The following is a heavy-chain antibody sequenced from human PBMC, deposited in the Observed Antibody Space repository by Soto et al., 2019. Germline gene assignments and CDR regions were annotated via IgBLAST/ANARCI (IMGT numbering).Heavy chain of an antibody. V-gene: IGHV4-39*02. J-gene: IGHJ4*02. D-gene: IGHD2-21*01. Sequence: KTXXTLSLPCIVSGASFSDANYYWVWIRQPPGEGLEWIGSFYYDGRKYYNASLKSRVTISVDTSKNHFSLMLTSVTAADTAVYYCARRSHIVVAQTWGQGTLGTVS. CDR2: FYYDGRK. CDR1: GASFSDANYY. CDR3: ARRSHIVVAQT.